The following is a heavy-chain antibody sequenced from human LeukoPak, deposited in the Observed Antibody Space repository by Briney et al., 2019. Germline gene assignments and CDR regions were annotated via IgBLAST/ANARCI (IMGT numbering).Heavy chain of an antibody. J-gene: IGHJ4*02. CDR1: GYTFTTYG. CDR2: VIPIFAKP. Sequence: SVKVSCKASGYTFTTYGISWVRQAPGQGLEWMGGVIPIFAKPNYAQKFQGRLTITADRSTSTAYMELSGLRSEDTAVYYCARDGSWGRIDYWGQGTLVTVSS. D-gene: IGHD7-27*01. CDR3: ARDGSWGRIDY. V-gene: IGHV1-69*06.